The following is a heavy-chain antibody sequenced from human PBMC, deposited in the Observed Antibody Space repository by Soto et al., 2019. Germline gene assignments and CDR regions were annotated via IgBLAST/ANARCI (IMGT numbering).Heavy chain of an antibody. CDR1: GGSISNSDYY. CDR3: ARDRGSDYDSTSGYYYY. V-gene: IGHV4-30-4*01. J-gene: IGHJ4*02. Sequence: SETLSLTCAVYGGSISNSDYYWTWIRQPPGKGLEWIGYIYSSGATSYNPSLESRVTISRDTSKNQFSLRLSSVTAADTAVYYCARDRGSDYDSTSGYYYYWGQGTLVTVSS. CDR2: IYSSGAT. D-gene: IGHD3-22*01.